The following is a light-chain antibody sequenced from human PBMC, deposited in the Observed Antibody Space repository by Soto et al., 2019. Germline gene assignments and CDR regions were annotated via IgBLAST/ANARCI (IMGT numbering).Light chain of an antibody. CDR2: DAS. V-gene: IGKV3-11*01. J-gene: IGKJ1*01. CDR1: QSVSTS. Sequence: IVLTQSPVTLALSPGERAVLSCRASQSVSTSLAWYQHKPGQAPRLFIYDASKRAPGILARFSGSGSGTDFTLTISSVEPEDSAVYYCQVRDVWPSFGQGTKVEIK. CDR3: QVRDVWPS.